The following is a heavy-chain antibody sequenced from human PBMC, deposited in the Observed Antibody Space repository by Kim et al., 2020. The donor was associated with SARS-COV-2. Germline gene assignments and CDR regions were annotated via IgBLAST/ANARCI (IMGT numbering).Heavy chain of an antibody. CDR1: GGSISSSSYY. CDR2: IYYSWST. Sequence: SETLSLTCTVSGGSISSSSYYWGWIRQPPGKGLEWIGSIYYSWSTYYNPSLKSRVTISVDTSKNQFSLKLSPVTAADTAVYYCARLGGSYGWFDPWGQGT. J-gene: IGHJ5*02. CDR3: ARLGGSYGWFDP. V-gene: IGHV4-39*01. D-gene: IGHD1-26*01.